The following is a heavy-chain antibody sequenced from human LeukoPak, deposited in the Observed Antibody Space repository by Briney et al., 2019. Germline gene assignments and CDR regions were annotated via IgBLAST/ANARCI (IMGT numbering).Heavy chain of an antibody. Sequence: PGGSLRLSCAASRFTFSSYGMYWVRQAPGKGLEWVAVISYDGSNKYYADSVKGRFTISRDNSKNTLYLQMNSLRAEDTAVYYCAREFRGWFDPWGQGTLVTVSS. J-gene: IGHJ5*02. CDR1: RFTFSSYG. V-gene: IGHV3-30*03. CDR2: ISYDGSNK. CDR3: AREFRGWFDP.